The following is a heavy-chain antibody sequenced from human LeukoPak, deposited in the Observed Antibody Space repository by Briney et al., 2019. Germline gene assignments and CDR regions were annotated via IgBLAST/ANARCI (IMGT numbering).Heavy chain of an antibody. Sequence: GGSLRLSCAASGFTFSNHGMHWVRQAPGKGPEWVALIWYDGGNKYYGDSVKGRFTISRDNSKNTVYLQMNSLRAEDTGVYYCARDRLEAVTDDDYFDYWGQGTLVTVSS. J-gene: IGHJ4*02. CDR2: IWYDGGNK. CDR1: GFTFSNHG. V-gene: IGHV3-33*01. D-gene: IGHD2-21*02. CDR3: ARDRLEAVTDDDYFDY.